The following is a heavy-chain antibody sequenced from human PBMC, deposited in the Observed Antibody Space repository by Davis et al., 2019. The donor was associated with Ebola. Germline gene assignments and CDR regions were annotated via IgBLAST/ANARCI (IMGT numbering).Heavy chain of an antibody. D-gene: IGHD2-15*01. CDR2: ISAYNGNT. V-gene: IGHV1-18*01. CDR3: ARDLPVVAATKGDAFDI. CDR1: GYTFTSYG. Sequence: ASVKVSCKASGYTFTSYGISWVRQAPGQGLEWMGWISAYNGNTNYAQKLQGRVTMTTDTSTSTAYMELRSLRSDDTAVYYCARDLPVVAATKGDAFDIWGQGTMVTVSS. J-gene: IGHJ3*02.